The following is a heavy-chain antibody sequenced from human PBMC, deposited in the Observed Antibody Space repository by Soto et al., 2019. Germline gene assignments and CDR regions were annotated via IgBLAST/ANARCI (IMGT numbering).Heavy chain of an antibody. CDR3: ARDRAYGSGSFYNCFDP. CDR1: GITFNRYW. J-gene: IGHJ5*02. D-gene: IGHD3-10*01. Sequence: GGSLRLSCVASGITFNRYWMSWVRQAPGKGLEWVANINQDGSEKYSVDSVEGRFTVSRDNAKNSLYLQLDNLRVEDTAVYYCARDRAYGSGSFYNCFDPWGQGTLVT. V-gene: IGHV3-7*01. CDR2: INQDGSEK.